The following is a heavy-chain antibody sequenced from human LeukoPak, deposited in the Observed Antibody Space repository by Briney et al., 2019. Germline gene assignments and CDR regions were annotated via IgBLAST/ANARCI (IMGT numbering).Heavy chain of an antibody. J-gene: IGHJ4*02. CDR1: GGSISSTSYY. Sequence: SETLSLTCAVSGGSISSTSYYWPWIRQPPGKGLEWIASISYSGSTYYNPSLKSRVTISVDTSKNQFSLKLTSVTAAGTAVYYCARSWIQLWLGDLTFDYWGQGTLVTVSS. V-gene: IGHV4-39*01. D-gene: IGHD5-18*01. CDR3: ARSWIQLWLGDLTFDY. CDR2: ISYSGST.